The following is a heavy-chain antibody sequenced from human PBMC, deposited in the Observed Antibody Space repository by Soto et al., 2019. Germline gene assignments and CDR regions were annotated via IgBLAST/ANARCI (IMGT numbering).Heavy chain of an antibody. CDR1: GGSISSYY. D-gene: IGHD1-20*01. Sequence: LSLTCTVSGGSISSYYWSGIRQPPGKGLEWIGYIYYSGSTNYNPSLKSRVTISVDTSKNQFSLKLSSVTAADTAVYYCARHFNSSSDWFDPWGQGTLATAS. V-gene: IGHV4-59*08. J-gene: IGHJ5*02. CDR2: IYYSGST. CDR3: ARHFNSSSDWFDP.